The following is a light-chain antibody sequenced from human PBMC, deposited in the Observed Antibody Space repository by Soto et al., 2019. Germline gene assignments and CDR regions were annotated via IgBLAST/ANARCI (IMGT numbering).Light chain of an antibody. Sequence: EIVMTQSPVTLSVSPGDRATLSCRASQSVNSNLAWYQHKPGQTPKLLIYVASTRATGIPARFSGSGSGTEFTLTISSLQSEDCAVYYCQQYNVWPLTFGGGTKVEF. V-gene: IGKV3-15*01. CDR1: QSVNSN. J-gene: IGKJ4*01. CDR2: VAS. CDR3: QQYNVWPLT.